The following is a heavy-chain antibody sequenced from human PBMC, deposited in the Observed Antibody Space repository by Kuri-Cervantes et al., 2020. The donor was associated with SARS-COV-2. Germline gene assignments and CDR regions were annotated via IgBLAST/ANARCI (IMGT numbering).Heavy chain of an antibody. CDR2: VYYNGNT. D-gene: IGHD1-26*01. V-gene: IGHV4-31*03. CDR3: ARGGTSVPTSGAFDF. CDR1: GGAISSGGNY. Sequence: SETLSLTCTVSGGAISSGGNYWSWVPQDTGRGSEWIGYVYYNGNTFYSSSLKSRVTMSIDTSRNQFPLRLSSVTDADTAVYYCARGGTSVPTSGAFDFWGQGTLVTVSS. J-gene: IGHJ3*01.